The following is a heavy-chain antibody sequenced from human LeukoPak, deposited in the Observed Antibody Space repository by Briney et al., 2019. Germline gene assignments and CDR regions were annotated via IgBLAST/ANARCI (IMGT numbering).Heavy chain of an antibody. J-gene: IGHJ3*02. CDR1: EFTFTSYE. V-gene: IGHV3-48*03. Sequence: GGSLRLSCAASEFTFTSYELNWVRQAPGKGVEWVLYISSSGNTISYADSVKGQFTISRDNAKNSLYLQVISLRSEDTAVYYCARGPSIAARYDAFDIWGQGTMVSVSS. D-gene: IGHD6-6*01. CDR3: ARGPSIAARYDAFDI. CDR2: ISSSGNTI.